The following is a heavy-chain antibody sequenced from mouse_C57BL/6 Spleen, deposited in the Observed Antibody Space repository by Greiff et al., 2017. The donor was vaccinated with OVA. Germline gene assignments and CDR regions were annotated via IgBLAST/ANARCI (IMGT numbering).Heavy chain of an antibody. D-gene: IGHD4-1*01. V-gene: IGHV5-17*01. CDR3: ARDWDGDYLDY. J-gene: IGHJ2*01. CDR2: ISSGSSTI. Sequence: DVKLVESGGGLVKPGGSLKLSCAASGFTFSDYGMHWVRQAPEKGLEWVAYISSGSSTIYYADTVKGRFTLSRDNAKNTLFLQMTRLRSEDTAMYYCARDWDGDYLDYWGQGTTLTVSS. CDR1: GFTFSDYG.